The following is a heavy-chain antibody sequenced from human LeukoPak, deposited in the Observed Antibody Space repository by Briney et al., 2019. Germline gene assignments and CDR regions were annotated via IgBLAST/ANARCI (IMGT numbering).Heavy chain of an antibody. D-gene: IGHD5-12*01. Sequence: GGSLRLSCAASGFTFSSSWMASVRQAPGKGLEWVGNIKEDGTAKNYVVSVRGRFTISRDNAKNSLYLQMNSLRGEDTAVYYCTRDSGYNAFDIWGQGTMVTVSS. CDR2: IKEDGTAK. CDR3: TRDSGYNAFDI. V-gene: IGHV3-7*01. CDR1: GFTFSSSW. J-gene: IGHJ3*02.